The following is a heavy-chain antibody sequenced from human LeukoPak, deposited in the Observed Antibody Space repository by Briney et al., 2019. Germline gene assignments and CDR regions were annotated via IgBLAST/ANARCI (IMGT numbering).Heavy chain of an antibody. D-gene: IGHD6-19*01. CDR2: ITGSGGTT. CDR1: GFTFSNYA. CDR3: ATAGGSSGSYPLIY. J-gene: IGHJ4*02. Sequence: PGGSLRLSCAASGFTFSNYAMNWVRQASGKGLERVSVITGSGGTTFYADSVKDRFTISRDNSKNTVFLQMNSLRAEDTAVYYCATAGGSSGSYPLIYWGQGILVTVSS. V-gene: IGHV3-23*01.